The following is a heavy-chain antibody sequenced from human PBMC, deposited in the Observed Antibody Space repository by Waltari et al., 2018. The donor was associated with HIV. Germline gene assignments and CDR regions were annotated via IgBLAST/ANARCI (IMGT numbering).Heavy chain of an antibody. CDR2: ITSHGKNT. Sequence: EVQLVESGGGLVQQGGSLRLSCSASGFTFSNYPIHWVRQAPGKGLEYVSAITSHGKNTDYVDSVKGRFTISRDNSKNMLYLQMRSLRAEDTALYYCVKDSGYNSSGGAFDSWGQGTMVIVSS. D-gene: IGHD3-22*01. CDR3: VKDSGYNSSGGAFDS. CDR1: GFTFSNYP. V-gene: IGHV3-64D*06. J-gene: IGHJ3*02.